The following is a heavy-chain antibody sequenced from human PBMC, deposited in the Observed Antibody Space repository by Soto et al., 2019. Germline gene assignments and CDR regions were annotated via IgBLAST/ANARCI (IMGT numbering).Heavy chain of an antibody. CDR3: TKGDSSGYFDPSTGYSTPDH. J-gene: IGHJ5*02. CDR2: ITTSDDIT. V-gene: IGHV3-23*01. D-gene: IGHD3-3*01. CDR1: GFMFKDFA. Sequence: DVQLFESGGGLVEPGESLRLSCAASGFMFKDFAMSWVRQAPGKGLEWVSTITTSDDITYSADSVRGRFNISRDNSANTLFLQMSSLRGDDTATYYCTKGDSSGYFDPSTGYSTPDHWGQGTLVTVSS.